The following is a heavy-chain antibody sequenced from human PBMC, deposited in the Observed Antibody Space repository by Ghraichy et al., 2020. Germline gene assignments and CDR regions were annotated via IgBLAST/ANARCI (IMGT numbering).Heavy chain of an antibody. J-gene: IGHJ4*02. D-gene: IGHD3-10*01. V-gene: IGHV4-34*01. CDR2: INHSGST. Sequence: SETLSLTCAVYGGSFSGYYWSWIRQPPGKGLEWIGEINHSGSTNYNPSLKSRVTISVDTSKNQFSLKLSSVTAADTAVYYCARKANRITMVRGVIVFDYWGQGTLVTVSS. CDR3: ARKANRITMVRGVIVFDY. CDR1: GGSFSGYY.